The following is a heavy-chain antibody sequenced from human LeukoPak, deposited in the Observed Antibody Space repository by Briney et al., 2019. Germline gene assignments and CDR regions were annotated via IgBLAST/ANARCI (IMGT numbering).Heavy chain of an antibody. CDR3: ARACSRWELPGDY. D-gene: IGHD1-26*01. CDR2: INPTGTAT. CDR1: GYTFINHW. V-gene: IGHV1-46*01. J-gene: IGHJ4*02. Sequence: ASVKVSCKASGYTFINHWMHWVRQAPGQGLEWVGLINPTGTATLYAQKFQGRITLTRDMSATTDYMELSSLTSEDTAVYYCARACSRWELPGDYWGQGTLVTVSS.